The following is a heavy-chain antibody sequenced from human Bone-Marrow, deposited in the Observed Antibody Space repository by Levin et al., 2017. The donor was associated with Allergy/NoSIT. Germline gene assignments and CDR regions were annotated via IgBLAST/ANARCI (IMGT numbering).Heavy chain of an antibody. V-gene: IGHV4-31*03. CDR1: GASVWSSDSF. CDR3: ARDMLPYTMIPGVLTRNWFDP. Sequence: SETLSLTCSVSGASVWSSDSFWAWIRQPPGKGLEWIGYISYTGTTYYCPSLKSRVTMSLDTSKNEFSLNLNSVTAADTAVYYCARDMLPYTMIPGVLTRNWFDPWGQGTLVTVSS. J-gene: IGHJ5*02. CDR2: ISYTGTT. D-gene: IGHD3-10*01.